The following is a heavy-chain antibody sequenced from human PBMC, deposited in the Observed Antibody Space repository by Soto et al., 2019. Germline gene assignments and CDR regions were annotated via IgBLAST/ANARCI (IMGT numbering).Heavy chain of an antibody. V-gene: IGHV3-30-3*01. Sequence: LRLSCAASGXTFSSYAMHWVRQAPGKGLEWVAVISYDGSNKYYADSVKGRFTISRDNSKNTLYLQMNSLRAEDTAVYYCARDGIIVGAPTYYYYGMDVWGQGTTVTVSS. CDR2: ISYDGSNK. CDR3: ARDGIIVGAPTYYYYGMDV. D-gene: IGHD1-26*01. J-gene: IGHJ6*02. CDR1: GXTFSSYA.